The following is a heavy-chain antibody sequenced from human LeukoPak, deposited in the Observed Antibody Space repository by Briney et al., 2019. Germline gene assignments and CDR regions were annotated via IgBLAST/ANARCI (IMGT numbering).Heavy chain of an antibody. Sequence: GGSLRLSCTASGFIFSTYSMNWVRQAPGKGLEWVSYISSSSFTIYYADSVKGRFTISRDNAKNSLDLQMSSLRAEDTGVYYCASGLSRATIGGQGTLVTVSS. J-gene: IGHJ4*02. CDR2: ISSSSFTI. CDR1: GFIFSTYS. CDR3: ASGLSRATI. D-gene: IGHD2-15*01. V-gene: IGHV3-48*04.